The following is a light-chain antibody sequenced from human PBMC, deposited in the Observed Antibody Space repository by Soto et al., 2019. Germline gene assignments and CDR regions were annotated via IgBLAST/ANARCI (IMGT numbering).Light chain of an antibody. Sequence: QAVVTQPPSTSGTPGQRVTISCSGSSSNIGSNTVSWYQHLPGTAPKLLIYSTNQRPSGVPDRFSGSKSGTSASLAISGLQSEDEADYYCAAWDDSLSGMVFGGGTQLTVL. CDR3: AAWDDSLSGMV. J-gene: IGLJ2*01. V-gene: IGLV1-44*01. CDR1: SSNIGSNT. CDR2: STN.